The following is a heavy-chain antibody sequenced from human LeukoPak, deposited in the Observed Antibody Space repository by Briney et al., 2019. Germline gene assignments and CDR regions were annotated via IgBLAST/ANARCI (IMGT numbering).Heavy chain of an antibody. CDR2: IYYSGST. D-gene: IGHD2-2*01. CDR3: ARGLGYCSSTSCLYYYMDV. J-gene: IGHJ6*03. V-gene: IGHV4-39*07. CDR1: GGSISSSSYY. Sequence: PSETLSLTCTVSGGSISSSSYYWGWIRQPPGKGLEWIGSIYYSGSTYYNPSLKSRVTISVDTSKNQFSLKLSSVTAADTAVYYCARGLGYCSSTSCLYYYMDVWGKGTTVTVSS.